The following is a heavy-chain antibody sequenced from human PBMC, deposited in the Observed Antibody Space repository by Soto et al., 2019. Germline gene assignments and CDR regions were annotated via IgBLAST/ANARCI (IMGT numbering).Heavy chain of an antibody. Sequence: SETLSLTCAVSGGSITSINWWSWVRQPPGKGLEWFGEIYHDGTTNYNPSLKSRVTISVDKSKNQFSLKVSSVSAADTAVYYCARVRTTFSNGIDVWGQGTTVTVSS. V-gene: IGHV4-4*02. D-gene: IGHD4-17*01. J-gene: IGHJ6*02. CDR2: IYHDGTT. CDR3: ARVRTTFSNGIDV. CDR1: GGSITSINW.